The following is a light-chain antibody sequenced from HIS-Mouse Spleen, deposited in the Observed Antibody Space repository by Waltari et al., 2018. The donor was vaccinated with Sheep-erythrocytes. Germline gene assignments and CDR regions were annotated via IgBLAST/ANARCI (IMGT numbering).Light chain of an antibody. J-gene: IGLJ2*01. Sequence: QSALTQPASVSGSPGQSITISCTGTISHLGSYNLVSWYQQPPGKAPKLMIYEGSKPPSGVSIPFSGSKSGNTASLTISGLQAEDEADYYCCSYAGSSTFVVFGGGTKLTVL. V-gene: IGLV2-23*03. CDR3: CSYAGSSTFVV. CDR2: EGS. CDR1: ISHLGSYNL.